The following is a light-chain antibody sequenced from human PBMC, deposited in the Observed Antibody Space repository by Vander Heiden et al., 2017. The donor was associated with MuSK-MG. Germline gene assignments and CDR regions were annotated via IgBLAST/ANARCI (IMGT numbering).Light chain of an antibody. V-gene: IGKV3-15*01. Sequence: EVVMTQSPATLSMSPGERATLSCRASQSVRRHLAWYQQKPGQAPRLLIYGASTRATDIPDRFSGSGYGTEFTLTINSRQSEDFAIYYCQQDDNWHPLTFGGGTKVEIK. CDR2: GAS. CDR1: QSVRRH. CDR3: QQDDNWHPLT. J-gene: IGKJ4*01.